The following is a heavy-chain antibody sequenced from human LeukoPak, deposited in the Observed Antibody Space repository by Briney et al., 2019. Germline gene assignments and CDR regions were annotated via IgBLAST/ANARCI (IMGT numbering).Heavy chain of an antibody. J-gene: IGHJ4*02. D-gene: IGHD1-26*01. V-gene: IGHV3-48*03. CDR3: ARVDEWEHFDY. Sequence: PGGSLRLSCAASGFTFSSYEMNWVRQAPGKGLEWVSYISSSGSTIYYADSVKGRFTISRDNAKNSLYLQMNSLRAEDTAVYYCARVDEWEHFDYWGQGTLVTVSS. CDR1: GFTFSSYE. CDR2: ISSSGSTI.